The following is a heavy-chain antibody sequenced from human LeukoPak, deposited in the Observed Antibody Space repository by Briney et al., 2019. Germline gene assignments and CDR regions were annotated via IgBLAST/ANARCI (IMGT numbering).Heavy chain of an antibody. CDR3: AKIGSGSYALSWFDP. J-gene: IGHJ5*02. CDR2: ISGGDGTI. V-gene: IGHV3-23*01. CDR1: GFTFSSYA. D-gene: IGHD3-10*01. Sequence: GGSLRLSCAASGFTFSSYAMSWVRQAPGKGLEWVSFISGGDGTIYYADSVKGRFTISRDNSKNTLYLQLNSLRAEDTAVYYCAKIGSGSYALSWFDPWGQGTLVTVSS.